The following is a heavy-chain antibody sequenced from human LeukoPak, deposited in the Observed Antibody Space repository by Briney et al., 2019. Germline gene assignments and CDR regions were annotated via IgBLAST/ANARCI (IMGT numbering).Heavy chain of an antibody. CDR2: ISGSGGST. CDR1: GFTFSNYA. D-gene: IGHD3-3*01. V-gene: IGHV3-23*01. Sequence: GGFLRLSCAASGFTFSNYALSWVRQAPGKGLEWVSTISGSGGSTYYAASVKGRFTISRDDSKNTLFLQMNSLRAEDTAVYYCAKDPYDFWSGRVGFEYWGQGTLVTVSS. CDR3: AKDPYDFWSGRVGFEY. J-gene: IGHJ4*02.